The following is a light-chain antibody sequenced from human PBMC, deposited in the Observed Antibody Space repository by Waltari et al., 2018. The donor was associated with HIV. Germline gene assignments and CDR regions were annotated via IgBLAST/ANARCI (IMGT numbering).Light chain of an antibody. CDR3: QVWDASTTQPLV. CDR1: SLGTKS. V-gene: IGLV3-21*02. CDR2: DDT. J-gene: IGLJ1*01. Sequence: SYVVTQPPSVSVAPGQTARISCGGDSLGTKSVHWSQQKSGLAPVLVIFDDTDRPSGIPERFSGSNSGNTATLTIYRVEAEDEGDYYCQVWDASTTQPLVFGSGTKVTAL.